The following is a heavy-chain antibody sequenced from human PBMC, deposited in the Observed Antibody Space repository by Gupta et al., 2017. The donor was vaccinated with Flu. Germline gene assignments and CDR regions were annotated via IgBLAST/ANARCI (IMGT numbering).Heavy chain of an antibody. D-gene: IGHD3-3*01. CDR1: GGSISSGSSY. J-gene: IGHJ5*02. V-gene: IGHV4-61*02. Sequence: GQPSQTLSLTCTVAGGSISSGSSYWSWIRQPAGKGLEWIGRINPSGGTSYNRSLKSRVTFSVDTYMNQVSLKLRSVTAEDTAVYYCASVFDFWSGQIDAGGQGTMVIVYS. CDR3: ASVFDFWSGQIDA. CDR2: INPSGGT.